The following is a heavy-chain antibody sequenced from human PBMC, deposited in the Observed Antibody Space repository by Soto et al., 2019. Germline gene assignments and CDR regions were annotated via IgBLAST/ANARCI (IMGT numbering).Heavy chain of an antibody. CDR2: IYWDEDK. CDR3: AHSRSYGTLDY. D-gene: IGHD4-17*01. J-gene: IGHJ4*02. CDR1: VFSLSTSGVG. Sequence: QITLKASGPTLVKPTQTLTLTCSFSVFSLSTSGVGVGWIRQTQGKALEWLALIYWDEDKRYSPSLRSRLTITKDTSKNQVVLTMTNMDPVDTATYYCAHSRSYGTLDYWRQGTLVTFSS. V-gene: IGHV2-5*02.